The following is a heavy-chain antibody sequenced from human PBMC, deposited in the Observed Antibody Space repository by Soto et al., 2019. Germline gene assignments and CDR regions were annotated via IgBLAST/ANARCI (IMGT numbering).Heavy chain of an antibody. D-gene: IGHD1-1*01. CDR1: GFTFSSYG. Sequence: QVQLVESGGGVVQPGRSLRLSCAASGFTFSSYGMHWVRQAPGKGLEWAAVIWYDGSNKYYADSVKGRFTISRDNSKNTQYLQMNSLRAEDTAVYYCAREMRDVGKWNDKGWFDPWGQGTLVTVSS. J-gene: IGHJ5*02. CDR3: AREMRDVGKWNDKGWFDP. CDR2: IWYDGSNK. V-gene: IGHV3-33*01.